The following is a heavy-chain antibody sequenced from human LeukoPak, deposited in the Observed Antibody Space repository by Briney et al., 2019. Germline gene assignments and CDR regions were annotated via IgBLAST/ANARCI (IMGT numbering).Heavy chain of an antibody. CDR3: AKVTDSSGYFPSDY. CDR2: IWYDGSNK. V-gene: IGHV3-33*06. Sequence: GGSLRLSCAASGFTFSRHAMHWVRQAPGKGLEWVAVIWYDGSNKYYADSVKGRSTVSRDNSHNTLYLQLNSLRADDTAVYYCAKVTDSSGYFPSDYWGQGTLVTVSS. CDR1: GFTFSRHA. J-gene: IGHJ4*02. D-gene: IGHD3-22*01.